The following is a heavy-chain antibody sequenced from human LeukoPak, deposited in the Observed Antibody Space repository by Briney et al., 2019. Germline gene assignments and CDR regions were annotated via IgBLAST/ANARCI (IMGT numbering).Heavy chain of an antibody. V-gene: IGHV4-30-2*01. CDR3: AKGGWSGYSVVFDY. CDR1: GGSISSGGYY. Sequence: SETLSLTCTVSGGSISSGGYYWSWIRQPPGKGLEWIGYIYHSGSTYYNPSLKSRVTISVDRSKNQFSLKLSSVTAADTAVYYCAKGGWSGYSVVFDYWGQGTLVTVSS. D-gene: IGHD3-3*01. J-gene: IGHJ4*02. CDR2: IYHSGST.